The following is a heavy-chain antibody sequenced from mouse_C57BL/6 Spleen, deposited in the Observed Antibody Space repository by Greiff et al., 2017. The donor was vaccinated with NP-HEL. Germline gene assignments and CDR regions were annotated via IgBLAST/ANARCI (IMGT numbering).Heavy chain of an antibody. CDR3: ARLKLGRGYFDV. J-gene: IGHJ1*03. V-gene: IGHV5-12*01. Sequence: EVQLVESGGGLVQPGGSLKLSCAASGFTFSDYYMYWVRQTPEKRLEWVAYISNGGGSTYYPDTVKGRFTISRDNAKNTPYLQMSRLKSEDTAMYYCARLKLGRGYFDVWGTRTTVTVSS. D-gene: IGHD4-1*01. CDR2: ISNGGGST. CDR1: GFTFSDYY.